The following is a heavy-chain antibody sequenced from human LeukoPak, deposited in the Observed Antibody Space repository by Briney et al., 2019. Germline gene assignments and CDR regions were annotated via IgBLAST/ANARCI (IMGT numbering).Heavy chain of an antibody. Sequence: PGGSLRLSCAASGFTFSSYGMHWVRQAPGKGLEWVAFIRYDGSNKYYADSVKGRFTISRDNSKNTLYLQMNSLRAEDTAVYYCAKVDGILLWFGELMDYWGQGTLVAVSS. CDR2: IRYDGSNK. J-gene: IGHJ4*02. D-gene: IGHD3-10*01. CDR3: AKVDGILLWFGELMDY. CDR1: GFTFSSYG. V-gene: IGHV3-30*02.